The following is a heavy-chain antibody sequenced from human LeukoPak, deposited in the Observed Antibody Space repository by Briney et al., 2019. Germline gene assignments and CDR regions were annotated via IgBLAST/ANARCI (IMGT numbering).Heavy chain of an antibody. Sequence: ASVKVSCKVSGHTLIELSMHWIRQAPGRGLEWVGSYEPADGETTYAQKFQGRVTLTEDTSRNTAYMEVNSLRSEDTAVYYCAIRGNYDSLTGYYVFRGQFGLDVWGQGTTVIVSS. J-gene: IGHJ6*02. V-gene: IGHV1-24*01. CDR3: AIRGNYDSLTGYYVFRGQFGLDV. D-gene: IGHD3-9*01. CDR2: YEPADGET. CDR1: GHTLIELS.